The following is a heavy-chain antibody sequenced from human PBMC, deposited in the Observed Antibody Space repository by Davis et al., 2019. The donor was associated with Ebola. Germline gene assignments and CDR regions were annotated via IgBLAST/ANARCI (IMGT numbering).Heavy chain of an antibody. V-gene: IGHV1-46*01. J-gene: IGHJ6*02. Sequence: ASVKVSCKASGYTFTSYYMHWVRQAPGQGLEWMGIINPSGGSTSYAQKFQGRVTMTRDTSTSTVYMELSSLRSEDTAVYYCARGRGSMVQGVIRGYYYYGMDVWGQGTTVTVSS. CDR3: ARGRGSMVQGVIRGYYYYGMDV. CDR1: GYTFTSYY. CDR2: INPSGGST. D-gene: IGHD3-10*01.